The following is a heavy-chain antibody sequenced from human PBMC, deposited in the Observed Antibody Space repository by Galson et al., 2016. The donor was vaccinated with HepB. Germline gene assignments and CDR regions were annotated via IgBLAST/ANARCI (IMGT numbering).Heavy chain of an antibody. J-gene: IGHJ4*02. CDR3: ARESGDQ. Sequence: SLRLSCAASGFAFSDYYMSWIRQAPGKGLEWVAYISNSGTITVYADSVKGRFTISRDNAKKSLYLQMTSLRADDTAFYYCARESGDQWGQGTLVTVSS. CDR1: GFAFSDYY. CDR2: ISNSGTIT. D-gene: IGHD2-2*01. V-gene: IGHV3-11*01.